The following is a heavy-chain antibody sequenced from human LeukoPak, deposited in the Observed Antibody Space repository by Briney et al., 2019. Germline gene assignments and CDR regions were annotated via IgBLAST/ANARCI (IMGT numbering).Heavy chain of an antibody. CDR2: FSESSGSA. CDR1: GFTLSSHA. Sequence: GGSLRLSCAASGFTLSSHAMSWVRQAPGKGLEWISTFSESSGSAHYADSVKGRFTMSRDISKNTLYLQMNSLRAEDTAVYYCARDPSRSWWGYFDYWGQGALVTVSS. D-gene: IGHD6-13*01. J-gene: IGHJ4*02. V-gene: IGHV3-23*01. CDR3: ARDPSRSWWGYFDY.